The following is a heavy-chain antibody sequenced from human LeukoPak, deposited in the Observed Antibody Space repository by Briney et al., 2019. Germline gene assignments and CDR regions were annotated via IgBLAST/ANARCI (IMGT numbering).Heavy chain of an antibody. V-gene: IGHV3-7*01. CDR3: ARVLIVATIVYFDY. CDR1: GFTFSSCW. D-gene: IGHD5-12*01. J-gene: IGHJ4*02. CDR2: IKQDGSEK. Sequence: GGSLRLSCAASGFTFSSCWMSWVRQAPGKGLEWVANIKQDGSEKYYVDSVKGRFTISRDNAKNTLYLQMNSLRAEDTAVYYCARVLIVATIVYFDYWGQGTLVTVSS.